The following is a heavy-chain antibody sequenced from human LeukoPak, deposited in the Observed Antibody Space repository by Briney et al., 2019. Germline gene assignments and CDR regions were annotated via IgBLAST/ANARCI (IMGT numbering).Heavy chain of an antibody. CDR1: GFTFSSYA. CDR3: ARDFTTVTTN. CDR2: ISYDGSNK. V-gene: IGHV3-30-3*01. D-gene: IGHD4-17*01. J-gene: IGHJ4*02. Sequence: PGGSLRLSCAASGFTFSSYAMHWVRQAPGKRLEWVAVISYDGSNKYYADSVKGRFTISRDNSKNTLYLQMNSLRAEDTAVYYCARDFTTVTTNWGQGTLVTVSS.